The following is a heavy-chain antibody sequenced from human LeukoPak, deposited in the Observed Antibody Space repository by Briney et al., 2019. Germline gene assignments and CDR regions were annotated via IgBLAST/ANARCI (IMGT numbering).Heavy chain of an antibody. J-gene: IGHJ4*02. D-gene: IGHD4-17*01. V-gene: IGHV1-8*01. Sequence: ASVKVSCKASGYTFTRFDINWVRQATGQGLEWMGWMNPNSGDTGYAQKFQGRVTMTRNTSISTAYMELNSLRAEDTAVYYCAGEYSDYGDYARVYYWGQGTLVTVSS. CDR2: MNPNSGDT. CDR3: AGEYSDYGDYARVYY. CDR1: GYTFTRFD.